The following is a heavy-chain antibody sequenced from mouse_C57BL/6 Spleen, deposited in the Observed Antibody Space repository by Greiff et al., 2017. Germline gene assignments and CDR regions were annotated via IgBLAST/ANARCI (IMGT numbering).Heavy chain of an antibody. CDR2: IYPSDSET. D-gene: IGHD1-2*01. CDR3: ATITTDAMDY. Sequence: QVQLQQPGAELVRPGSSVKLSCKASGYTFTSYWMDWVKQRPGQGLEWIGNIYPSDSETHYNQKFKDKATLTVDKSSSTAYMQVSSLTSEDSAVYYCATITTDAMDYWGQGTSVTVSS. J-gene: IGHJ4*01. V-gene: IGHV1-61*01. CDR1: GYTFTSYW.